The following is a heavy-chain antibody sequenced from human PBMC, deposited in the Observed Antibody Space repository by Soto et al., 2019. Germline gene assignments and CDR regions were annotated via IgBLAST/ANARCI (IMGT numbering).Heavy chain of an antibody. J-gene: IGHJ5*02. V-gene: IGHV4-39*07. CDR1: GGSISSSSYY. D-gene: IGHD2-15*01. CDR3: ARGRVVVVAARHYNWFDP. CDR2: IYHSGST. Sequence: SETLSLTCTVSGGSISSSSYYWGWIRQPPGKGLEWIGNIYHSGSTYYNPSLKSRVTISVDTSKNQFSLKLSSVTAADTAVYYCARGRVVVVAARHYNWFDPWGQGTLVTVS.